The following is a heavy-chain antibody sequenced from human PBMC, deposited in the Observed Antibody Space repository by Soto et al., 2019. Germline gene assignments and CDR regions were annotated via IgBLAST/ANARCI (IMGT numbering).Heavy chain of an antibody. CDR1: GYTFTGYY. D-gene: IGHD3-22*01. CDR3: ARDRETYYYDSSGSIDY. Sequence: GASVKVSCKASGYTFTGYYMHWVRQAPGQGLEWMGWINPNSGGTNYAQKFQGRVTMTRDTSISTAYMELSRLRSDDTAVYYRARDRETYYYDSSGSIDYWGQGTLVTVSS. V-gene: IGHV1-2*02. J-gene: IGHJ4*02. CDR2: INPNSGGT.